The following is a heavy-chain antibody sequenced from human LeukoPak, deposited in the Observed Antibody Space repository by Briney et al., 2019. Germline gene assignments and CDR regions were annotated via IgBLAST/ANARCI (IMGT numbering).Heavy chain of an antibody. CDR1: GGSISSYY. J-gene: IGHJ4*02. Sequence: SETLSLTCTVSGGSISSYYWSWIRQPPGKGLEWIGYIYYSGSTNYNPSLKSRVTISVDTSKNHFSLKLSSVTAADTAVYYCARVKVSSRNVDYWGQGTLVTVSS. CDR2: IYYSGST. D-gene: IGHD6-13*01. CDR3: ARVKVSSRNVDY. V-gene: IGHV4-59*12.